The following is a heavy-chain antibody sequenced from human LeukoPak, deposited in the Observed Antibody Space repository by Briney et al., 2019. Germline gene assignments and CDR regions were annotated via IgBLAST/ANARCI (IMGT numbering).Heavy chain of an antibody. D-gene: IGHD4-17*01. CDR3: ARDVHGDYGSGWFDP. J-gene: IGHJ5*02. CDR2: IMPLFGTA. Sequence: SVKVSCKTSGGTFNNSAISWVRQAPGQGLEWLGSIMPLFGTAGYAQKFQGRVTITKDESTRTVYLELTSLISDDTAVYYCARDVHGDYGSGWFDPRGQGTLVSVSS. CDR1: GGTFNNSA. V-gene: IGHV1-69*05.